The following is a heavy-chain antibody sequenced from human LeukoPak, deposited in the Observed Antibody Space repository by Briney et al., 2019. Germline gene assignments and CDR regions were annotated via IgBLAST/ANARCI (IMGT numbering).Heavy chain of an antibody. Sequence: GGSLRLSCAASGFTVSTNYMSWVRQAPGKGPEWVSVFYSGGNTYYADSVKGRFTVSSDNSKNTLYLQMNSLRAEDTAVYYCVRDQNYWGQGTLVTVSS. CDR3: VRDQNY. CDR2: FYSGGNT. CDR1: GFTVSTNY. J-gene: IGHJ4*02. V-gene: IGHV3-53*01.